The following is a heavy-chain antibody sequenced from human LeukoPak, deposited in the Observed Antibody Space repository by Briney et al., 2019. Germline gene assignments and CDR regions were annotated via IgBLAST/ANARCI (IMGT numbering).Heavy chain of an antibody. CDR1: GGSISSGDYY. CDR2: IYYSGST. D-gene: IGHD2-2*01. CDR3: ARDLLYCSSTSCHSNWFDP. J-gene: IGHJ5*02. V-gene: IGHV4-30-4*08. Sequence: SETLSLTCTVSGGSISSGDYYWSWIRQPPGKGLEWIGYIYYSGSTYYNPSLKSRVTISVDTSKNQFSLKLSSVTAADTAVYYCARDLLYCSSTSCHSNWFDPWGQGTLVTVSS.